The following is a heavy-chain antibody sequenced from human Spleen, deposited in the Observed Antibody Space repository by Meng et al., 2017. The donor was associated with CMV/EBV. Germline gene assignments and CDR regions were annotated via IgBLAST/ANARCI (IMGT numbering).Heavy chain of an antibody. CDR3: TGSPVYGSGSSAFPAGPPIGYYGMDV. CDR2: IRSKANSYAT. J-gene: IGHJ6*02. D-gene: IGHD3-10*01. CDR1: GFTFSGSA. Sequence: GGSLRLSCAASGFTFSGSAMHWVRQASGKGLEWVGRIRSKANSYATAYAASVKGRFTISRDDSKNTAYLQMNSLKTEDTAVYYCTGSPVYGSGSSAFPAGPPIGYYGMDVWGQGTTVTVSS. V-gene: IGHV3-73*01.